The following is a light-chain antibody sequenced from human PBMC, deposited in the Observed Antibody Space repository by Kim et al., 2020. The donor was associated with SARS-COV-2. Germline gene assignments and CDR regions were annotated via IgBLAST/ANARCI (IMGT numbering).Light chain of an antibody. CDR3: NQYYTYPWR. V-gene: IGKV1-5*03. CDR2: KGS. CDR1: QTVRSW. J-gene: IGKJ1*01. Sequence: DTQVTQSPSTLSAYVGDRVTITSRASQTVRSWLAWYQQKPGKAPKLLIHKGSTLQSGVPSRFSGSGSGTEFTLTISGLQPDDFATYHCNQYYTYPWRFGQGTQVDI.